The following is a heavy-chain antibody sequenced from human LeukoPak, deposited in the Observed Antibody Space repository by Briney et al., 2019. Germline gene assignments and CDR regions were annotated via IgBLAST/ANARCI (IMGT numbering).Heavy chain of an antibody. CDR2: INHSGST. V-gene: IGHV4-34*01. J-gene: IGHJ4*02. CDR3: ARGLYDILTGYNAPFDY. Sequence: SETLSLTCAVYGGSFSGYYWSWIRRPPGKGLEWIGEINHSGSTNYNPSLKSRVTISVDTSKNQFSLKLSSVTAADTAVYYRARGLYDILTGYNAPFDYWGQGTLVTVSS. D-gene: IGHD3-9*01. CDR1: GGSFSGYY.